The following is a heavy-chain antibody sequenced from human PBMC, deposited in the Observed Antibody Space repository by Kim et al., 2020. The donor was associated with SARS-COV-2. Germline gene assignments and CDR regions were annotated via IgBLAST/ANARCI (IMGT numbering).Heavy chain of an antibody. Sequence: TIYNPSLKSRLTSSLDTSKNQFYLTLNSVTAADTAVYYCARYGAGGTYFDYWGQGILVTVSS. V-gene: IGHV4-34*10. D-gene: IGHD1-1*01. CDR3: ARYGAGGTYFDY. CDR2: T. J-gene: IGHJ4*02.